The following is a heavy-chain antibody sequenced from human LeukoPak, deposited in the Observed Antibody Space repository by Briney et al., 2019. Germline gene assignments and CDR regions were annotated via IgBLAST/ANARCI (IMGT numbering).Heavy chain of an antibody. CDR1: GFNFANYW. J-gene: IGHJ4*02. V-gene: IGHV5-51*01. D-gene: IGHD3-10*01. CDR3: AKQYKPGGSFTPFDC. CDR2: IYPGDSDT. Sequence: GESLKISCKGSGFNFANYWIAWVRQMPGEGLEWMGVIYPGDSDTRYSPSFQGQVTISADKSISTAYLQWGGLKASDTAMYYCAKQYKPGGSFTPFDCWGQGTLVTVSS.